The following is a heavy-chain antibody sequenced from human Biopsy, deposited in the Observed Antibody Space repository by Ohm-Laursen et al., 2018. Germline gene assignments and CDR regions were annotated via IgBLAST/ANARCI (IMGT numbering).Heavy chain of an antibody. V-gene: IGHV4-59*11. CDR1: GGSFTGHY. D-gene: IGHD4-23*01. J-gene: IGHJ1*01. CDR2: ISHTGYT. Sequence: GTLSLTCSVSGGSFTGHYWTWIRQPPGKGLEWIGHISHTGYTSYKSSLKSRVTISLDTSRKHLSLRLTSLAAADTAVYYCARGSNEYGGLYFPHWGQGTLVTVSS. CDR3: ARGSNEYGGLYFPH.